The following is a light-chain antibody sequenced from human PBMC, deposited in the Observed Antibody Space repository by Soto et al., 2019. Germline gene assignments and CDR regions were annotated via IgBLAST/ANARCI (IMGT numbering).Light chain of an antibody. J-gene: IGKJ4*01. CDR2: KAS. CDR1: QSISSW. V-gene: IGKV1-5*03. CDR3: QQYNSYSPLT. Sequence: IQMNHSPSTLSASVGDRVTITCRASQSISSWLAWYQQKPGKAPKLLIYKASSLESGVPSRFSGSGSGTEFTLTISSLQPDDFATYYCQQYNSYSPLTFGGGTKVDI.